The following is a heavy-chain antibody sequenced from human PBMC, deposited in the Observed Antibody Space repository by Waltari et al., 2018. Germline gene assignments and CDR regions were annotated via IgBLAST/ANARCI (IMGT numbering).Heavy chain of an antibody. Sequence: EVQLVESGGGLVQPGGSLRLSCAASGFTFSSYSMNWVRQAPGKGLEWVSYISSSSSTIYYADSVKGRFTISRDNAKNSLYLQMNSLRAEDTAVYYCARDYDYIWGSYRFDIWGQGTMVTVSS. CDR1: GFTFSSYS. CDR3: ARDYDYIWGSYRFDI. V-gene: IGHV3-48*04. CDR2: ISSSSSTI. J-gene: IGHJ3*02. D-gene: IGHD3-16*02.